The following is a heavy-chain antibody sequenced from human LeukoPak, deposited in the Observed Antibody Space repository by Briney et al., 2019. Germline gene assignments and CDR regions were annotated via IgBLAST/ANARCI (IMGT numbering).Heavy chain of an antibody. J-gene: IGHJ4*02. CDR1: GGSISGSNYY. V-gene: IGHV4-39*01. CDR2: IFYDGSP. D-gene: IGHD3-10*01. Sequence: NPSETLSLTCIVSGGSISGSNYYWGWIRQPPGKGLEWIGSIFYDGSPDYNPSLKSRVTISVDTSKNQFSLKVNSVTAADTAVYFCARYYGSGRDGDYWGQGTLVTVSS. CDR3: ARYYGSGRDGDY.